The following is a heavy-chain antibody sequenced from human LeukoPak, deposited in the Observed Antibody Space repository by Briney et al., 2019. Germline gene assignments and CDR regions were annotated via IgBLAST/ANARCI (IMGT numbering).Heavy chain of an antibody. D-gene: IGHD6-19*01. CDR1: GFTFSSYG. Sequence: PGGSLRLSCAASGFTFSSYGMHWVRQAPGKGLEWVAVISYDGSNKYYADSVKGRFTISRDNSKNTLYLQMNSLRAEDTAVYYCARDMDPSSGWTAFGYWGQGTLVTVSS. J-gene: IGHJ4*02. V-gene: IGHV3-30*03. CDR3: ARDMDPSSGWTAFGY. CDR2: ISYDGSNK.